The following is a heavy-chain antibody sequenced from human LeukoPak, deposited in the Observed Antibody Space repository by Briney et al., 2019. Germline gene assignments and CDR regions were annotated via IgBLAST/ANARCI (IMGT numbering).Heavy chain of an antibody. CDR3: AKGGPSRDGYF. J-gene: IGHJ4*02. CDR1: GFTFSTYA. D-gene: IGHD5-24*01. CDR2: ISRNGNST. V-gene: IGHV3-64*04. Sequence: GGSLRLSCSASGFTFSTYAMHWVRQAPGKGLEYVSAISRNGNSTYYADSVKGRFTISRDNSKNTLYLQMNSLRAEDTAVYYCAKGGPSRDGYFWGQGTLVTVSS.